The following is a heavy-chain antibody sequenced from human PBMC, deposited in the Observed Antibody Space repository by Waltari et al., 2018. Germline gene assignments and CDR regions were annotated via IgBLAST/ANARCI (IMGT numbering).Heavy chain of an antibody. CDR2: ISWNSGSI. Sequence: EVQLVESGGGLVQPGRSLRLSCAASGFTFDDYAMHWVRQAPGKGLEWVSGISWNSGSIGYAESVKGRLTISRDNAKNALYLQMNSLRAEDTALYYCAKDSYDFWSGTIIGGAFDIWGQGTMVTVSS. V-gene: IGHV3-9*01. D-gene: IGHD3-3*01. CDR1: GFTFDDYA. CDR3: AKDSYDFWSGTIIGGAFDI. J-gene: IGHJ3*02.